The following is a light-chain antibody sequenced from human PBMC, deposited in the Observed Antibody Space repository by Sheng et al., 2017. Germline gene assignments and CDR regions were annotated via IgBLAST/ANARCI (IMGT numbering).Light chain of an antibody. Sequence: DIQMTQSPSTLSASVGDRVTITCRASQTISYWLAWYHQKPGKPPKLLIYKATILENGVPSRFSGSGSGTEFTLTISSLQPDDFGTYYCQQYSSQSPFTFGQWTKLDIK. CDR1: QTISYW. J-gene: IGKJ2*01. V-gene: IGKV1-5*03. CDR3: QQYSSQSPFT. CDR2: KAT.